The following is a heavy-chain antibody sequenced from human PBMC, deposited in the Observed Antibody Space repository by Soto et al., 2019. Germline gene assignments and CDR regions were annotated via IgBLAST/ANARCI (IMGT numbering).Heavy chain of an antibody. CDR1: VGSVGSGNFY. J-gene: IGHJ4*02. Sequence: SETLSLTCTVSVGSVGSGNFYWSWIRQPPGKGLEWIGFIYYSGSTNYNPSLKSRVTISVDTSKNQFSLQLSSVTAADTAVYYCARGRNGLVLYWGQGTLVTSPQ. CDR3: ARGRNGLVLY. D-gene: IGHD3-9*01. V-gene: IGHV4-61*01. CDR2: IYYSGST.